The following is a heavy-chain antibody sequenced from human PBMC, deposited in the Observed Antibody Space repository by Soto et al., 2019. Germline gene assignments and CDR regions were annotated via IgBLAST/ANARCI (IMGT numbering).Heavy chain of an antibody. D-gene: IGHD6-19*01. CDR2: MNPDTGNT. CDR1: GYTFTTYD. V-gene: IGHV1-8*01. CDR3: ARALGYSSTSRLDL. J-gene: IGHJ4*02. Sequence: QVQLVQSGAEVEKPGASVKVSCKASGYTFTTYDFNWVRQAPGHGLEWMGWMNPDTGNTGYAQKFQGRVTMTRDPSIRTAFMALSGLTAEDTAVYYCARALGYSSTSRLDLWGQGTLVTVSS.